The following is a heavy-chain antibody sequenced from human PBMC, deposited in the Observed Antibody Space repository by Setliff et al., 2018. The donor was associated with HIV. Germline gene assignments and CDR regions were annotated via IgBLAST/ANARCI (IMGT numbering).Heavy chain of an antibody. V-gene: IGHV4-39*01. CDR1: GGSISSSSYY. CDR2: IYYSGST. Sequence: SETLSLTCTVSGGSISSSSYYWGWIRQPPGKGLEWIGSIYYSGSTYYNPSLKSRVTISVDTSKNQFSLKLSSVTAADTAVYFCVTMNYDSSGYYSDWGQGTRVTVS. D-gene: IGHD3-22*01. CDR3: VTMNYDSSGYYSD. J-gene: IGHJ4*02.